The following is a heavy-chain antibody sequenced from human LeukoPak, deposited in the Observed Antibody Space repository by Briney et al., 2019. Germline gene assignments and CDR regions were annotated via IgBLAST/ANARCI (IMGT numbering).Heavy chain of an antibody. D-gene: IGHD6-25*01. CDR2: ITSGSDTI. J-gene: IGHJ6*03. CDR3: ARDVGIPSAAPDYYYYYYMDV. V-gene: IGHV3-48*04. Sequence: GGSLRLSCAASGFSFSTYNMNWARQAPGKGLEWVSFITSGSDTINYADSVKGRFTVSRDNARNSLYLQMNSLRAEDTAVYSCARDVGIPSAAPDYYYYYYMDVWGIGTTVTVSS. CDR1: GFSFSTYN.